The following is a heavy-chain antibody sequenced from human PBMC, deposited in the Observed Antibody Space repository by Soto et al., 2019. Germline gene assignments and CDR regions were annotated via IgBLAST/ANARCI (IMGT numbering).Heavy chain of an antibody. Sequence: SETLSLTCTVSGGSISSGGYYWSWIRQHPGKGLEWIGYIYYSGSTYYNPSLKSRVTISVDTSKNQFSLKLSSVTAADTAVYYCAGFRSGYFNFDYRGQGTLVTVSS. D-gene: IGHD3-3*01. V-gene: IGHV4-31*03. J-gene: IGHJ4*02. CDR1: GGSISSGGYY. CDR2: IYYSGST. CDR3: AGFRSGYFNFDY.